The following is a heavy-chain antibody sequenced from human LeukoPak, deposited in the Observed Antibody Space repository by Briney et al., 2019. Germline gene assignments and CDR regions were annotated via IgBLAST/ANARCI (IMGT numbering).Heavy chain of an antibody. CDR1: GYTLTSYG. CDR2: ISAYNGNT. J-gene: IGHJ5*02. CDR3: ARSYPLDYYDSSGYYFGAFDP. Sequence: EASVKVSCKASGYTLTSYGISWVRQAPGQGLEWMGWISAYNGNTNYAQKLQGRVTMTTDTSTSTAYMELRSLRSDDTAVYYCARSYPLDYYDSSGYYFGAFDPWGQGTLVTVSS. V-gene: IGHV1-18*01. D-gene: IGHD3-22*01.